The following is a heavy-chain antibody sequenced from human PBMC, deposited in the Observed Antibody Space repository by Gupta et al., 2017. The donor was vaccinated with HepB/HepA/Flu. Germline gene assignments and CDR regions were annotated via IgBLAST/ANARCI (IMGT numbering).Heavy chain of an antibody. J-gene: IGHJ1*01. Sequence: QVQLVESGGGVVQPGRSLRLPCAASGFTFSSYGMPWVRQAPGKGLEWVAVISYDGSNKYYADSVKGRFTISRDNSKNTLYLQMNSLRAEDTAVYYCAKDGAYYDSSGLFQHWGQGTLVTVSS. D-gene: IGHD3-22*01. CDR1: GFTFSSYG. V-gene: IGHV3-30*18. CDR2: ISYDGSNK. CDR3: AKDGAYYDSSGLFQH.